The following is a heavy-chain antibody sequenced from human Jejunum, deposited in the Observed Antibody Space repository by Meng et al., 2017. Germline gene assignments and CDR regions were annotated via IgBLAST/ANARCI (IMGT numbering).Heavy chain of an antibody. V-gene: IGHV4-4*02. D-gene: IGHD5-12*01. CDR3: ARGATGTRPFDY. CDR1: GGSITTDW. CDR2: IWHSGAS. J-gene: IGHJ4*02. Sequence: QVQLEESGPGLVTPSGTLSLTCAVSGGSITTDWWNWVRQPPGKGLEWIGEIWHSGASNYNPSLRSRVTISVDKSKNQLSLELASLTAADTAVYYCARGATGTRPFDYWGQGTLVTVSS.